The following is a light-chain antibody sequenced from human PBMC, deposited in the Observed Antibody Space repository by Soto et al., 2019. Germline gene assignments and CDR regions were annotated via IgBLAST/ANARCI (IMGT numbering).Light chain of an antibody. Sequence: DIQMTQFPSSLSASIGDRVTITCRASQDINNYLNWYQLKPGKDPALLIYAASSLQSGVPPRFSGSGSGTDFTLTISSLQPGDFATYYCQQSYGSPEITFGGGTKVEIK. V-gene: IGKV1-39*01. CDR1: QDINNY. CDR3: QQSYGSPEIT. CDR2: AAS. J-gene: IGKJ4*02.